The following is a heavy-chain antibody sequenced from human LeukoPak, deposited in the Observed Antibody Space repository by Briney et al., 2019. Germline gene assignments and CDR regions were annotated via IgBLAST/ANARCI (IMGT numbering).Heavy chain of an antibody. V-gene: IGHV4-39*01. CDR2: IYYSGST. D-gene: IGHD5-24*01. Sequence: PSETLSLTCTVSGGSISSSSYYWGWIRQPPGQGLEWIGSIYYSGSTYYNPSLKSRVTISVDTSKNQFSLKLSSVAAADTAVYYCARQHTIDYFDYWGQGTLVTVSS. CDR1: GGSISSSSYY. CDR3: ARQHTIDYFDY. J-gene: IGHJ4*02.